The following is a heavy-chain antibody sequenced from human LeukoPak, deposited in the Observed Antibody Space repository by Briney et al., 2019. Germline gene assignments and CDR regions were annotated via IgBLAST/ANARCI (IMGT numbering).Heavy chain of an antibody. J-gene: IGHJ4*02. CDR1: GGSVSSGSYC. CDR2: IYYSGNT. D-gene: IGHD3-10*01. CDR3: AREGLATMIRGVIPY. V-gene: IGHV4-61*01. Sequence: SETLSFTCTVSGGSVSSGSYCWSWIRQPPGKGLEWIGYIYYSGNTNYNPSLKSRVTISVDTSKNQFSLKLSSVTAADTAVYYCAREGLATMIRGVIPYWGQGTLVTVSS.